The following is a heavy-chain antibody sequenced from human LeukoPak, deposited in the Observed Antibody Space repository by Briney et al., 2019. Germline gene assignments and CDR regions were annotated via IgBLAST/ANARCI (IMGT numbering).Heavy chain of an antibody. Sequence: SETLSLTCSVSGGSISTYYCNWIRQPAGKGLEWIGRISTTGSTNCNPSLKSRVTMSVDTSKNQFSLKMSTVTAADTAVYYCARGVWDSSGYNWFDPWGRGTLLTVSS. D-gene: IGHD3-22*01. CDR1: GGSISTYY. CDR2: ISTTGST. CDR3: ARGVWDSSGYNWFDP. J-gene: IGHJ5*02. V-gene: IGHV4-4*07.